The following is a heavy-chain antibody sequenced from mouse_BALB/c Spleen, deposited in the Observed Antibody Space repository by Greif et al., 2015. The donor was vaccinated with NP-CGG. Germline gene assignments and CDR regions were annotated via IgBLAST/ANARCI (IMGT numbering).Heavy chain of an antibody. CDR2: ISSGGSYT. V-gene: IGHV5-6-4*01. J-gene: IGHJ3*01. Sequence: DVKLVESGGGLVKPGESLKLSCAASGFTFSSYTMSWVRQTPEKRLEWVATISSGGSYTYYPDSVKGRFTISRDNAKNTLYLQMSSLKSEDTAMYYCTRDRSGLYGNSAWFAYWGQGTLVTVSA. D-gene: IGHD2-1*01. CDR1: GFTFSSYT. CDR3: TRDRSGLYGNSAWFAY.